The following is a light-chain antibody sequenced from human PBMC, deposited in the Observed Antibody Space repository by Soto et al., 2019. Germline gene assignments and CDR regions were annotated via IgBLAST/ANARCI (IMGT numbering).Light chain of an antibody. J-gene: IGLJ2*01. V-gene: IGLV2-8*01. CDR1: SSDVGGYNY. CDR3: SSYAGSNNFVV. Sequence: QSALTQPPSASGSPGQSVTISCTGTSSDVGGYNYVSWYQQHPGNAPKLMIYEVSKRPSGVPDRFSVSKSGNTASLTVSGLQAEDEADYYCSSYAGSNNFVVFGGGTKLTVL. CDR2: EVS.